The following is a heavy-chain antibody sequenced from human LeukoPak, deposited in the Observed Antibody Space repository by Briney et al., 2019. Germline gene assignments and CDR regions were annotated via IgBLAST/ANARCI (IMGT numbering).Heavy chain of an antibody. CDR1: GYTFTNYG. J-gene: IGHJ4*02. Sequence: ASVKVSCKASGYTFTNYGISWVRQAPGQGLEWMGWISAFNSNTKYTQKFQGRVTMTTDTSTSTAYMELRSLRSDDTAVYYCARGPNDYFDYWGQGTLVTVSS. CDR2: ISAFNSNT. V-gene: IGHV1-18*01. CDR3: ARGPNDYFDY.